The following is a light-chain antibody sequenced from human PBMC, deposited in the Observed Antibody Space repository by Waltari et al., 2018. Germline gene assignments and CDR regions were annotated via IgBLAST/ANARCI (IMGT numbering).Light chain of an antibody. Sequence: QSVLTQPPSASGTPGQRVTISCSGRSSDIGSNTVNWAQHLPGTAPRLLSYNNYYRPPGGPDRFSGAKSGTSADVAISGLQSEEEAVFDCATWDDSLKGFVFGSGTKVTVL. CDR1: SSDIGSNT. CDR3: ATWDDSLKGFV. V-gene: IGLV1-44*01. CDR2: NNY. J-gene: IGLJ1*01.